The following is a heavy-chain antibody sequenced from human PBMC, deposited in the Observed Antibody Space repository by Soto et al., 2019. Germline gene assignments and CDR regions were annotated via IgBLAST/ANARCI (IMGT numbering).Heavy chain of an antibody. D-gene: IGHD2-15*01. CDR3: ARRSGGRDY. J-gene: IGHJ4*02. CDR2: IYNSGST. V-gene: IGHV4-59*08. Sequence: WYRQHPGKGLEWIGYIYNSGSTNYNPSLKSRVTISVDTSKNQFSLKLSSVTAADTAVYYCARRSGGRDYWGQGTLVTVTS.